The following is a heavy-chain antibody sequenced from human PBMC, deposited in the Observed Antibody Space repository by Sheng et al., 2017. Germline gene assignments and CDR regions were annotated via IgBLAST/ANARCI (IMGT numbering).Heavy chain of an antibody. Sequence: QVQLQQWGAGLLKPSETLSLTCAVYGGSFSGYYWSWIRQAPGKGLEWIGEINDGGSTNYNPSLESRVTTSVDTTRKQFSLKLNSLTAADTAVYYCARRSRPPGYCPHGVCYTRWFDSWAREPWSPS. CDR1: GGSFSGYY. D-gene: IGHD2-8*01. V-gene: IGHV4-34*01. CDR3: ARRSRPPGYCPHGVCYTRWFDS. J-gene: IGHJ5*01. CDR2: INDGGST.